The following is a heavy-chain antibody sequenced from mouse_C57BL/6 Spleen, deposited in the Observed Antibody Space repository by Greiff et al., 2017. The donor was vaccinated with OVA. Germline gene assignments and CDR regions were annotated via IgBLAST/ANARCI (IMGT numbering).Heavy chain of an antibody. CDR2: INPNNGGT. CDR3: ARGEGAFAY. Sequence: VQLQQSGPELVKPGASVKISCKASGYTFTDYYMNWVKQSHGKSLEWIGDINPNNGGTSYNQKFKGKATLTVDKSSSTAYMELRSLTSEDSAVYYCARGEGAFAYWGQGTLVTVSA. CDR1: GYTFTDYY. V-gene: IGHV1-26*01. J-gene: IGHJ3*01.